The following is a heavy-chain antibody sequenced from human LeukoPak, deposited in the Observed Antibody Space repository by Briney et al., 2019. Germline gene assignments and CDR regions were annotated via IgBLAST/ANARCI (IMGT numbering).Heavy chain of an antibody. Sequence: GXXLRLSCAASGFTLSSYDMSWVRQAPGKGVEGVSAISGSGGSTYYADSVKGRFTIYRDKNKNTVYMKMNRQRGGDTAVYYCAKDEKAYYYDSSGYLSGPFDYWGQGTLVTVSS. CDR1: GFTLSSYD. CDR2: ISGSGGST. D-gene: IGHD3-22*01. J-gene: IGHJ4*02. CDR3: AKDEKAYYYDSSGYLSGPFDY. V-gene: IGHV3-23*01.